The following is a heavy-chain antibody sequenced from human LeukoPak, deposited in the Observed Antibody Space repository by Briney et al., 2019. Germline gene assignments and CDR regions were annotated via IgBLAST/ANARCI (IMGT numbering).Heavy chain of an antibody. J-gene: IGHJ4*01. V-gene: IGHV3-23*01. CDR3: AKDPVGTPSYFDD. CDR1: GFTFSSYA. D-gene: IGHD1-26*01. CDR2: ISGSGSST. Sequence: GGSLRLSCAASGFTFSSYAMSWVRQAPGKGLEWVSAISGSGSSTYYADSVKGRFTISRDNAKNTLYLQLKSMRAEATAVYYCAKDPVGTPSYFDDWGQGTPVTVSS.